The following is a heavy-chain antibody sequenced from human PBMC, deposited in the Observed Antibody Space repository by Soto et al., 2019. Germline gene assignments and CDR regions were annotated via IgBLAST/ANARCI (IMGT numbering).Heavy chain of an antibody. CDR1: GDSITGSH. D-gene: IGHD1-26*01. CDR2: IYYRGST. V-gene: IGHV4-59*01. Sequence: PSETLSLTCTVSGDSITGSHWNWIRQPLGKPLEWIGYIYYRGSTNYNPSLKSRLTLSVDTSKNQIFLRLNSATAADTAVYYCASSAIVGREVNTWFDPWGQGILVTVSS. CDR3: ASSAIVGREVNTWFDP. J-gene: IGHJ5*02.